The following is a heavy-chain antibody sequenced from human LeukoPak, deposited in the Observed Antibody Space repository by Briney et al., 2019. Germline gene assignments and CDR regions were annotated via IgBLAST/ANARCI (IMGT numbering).Heavy chain of an antibody. CDR1: AYTFTDYY. Sequence: ASVKVSCKTSAYTFTDYYLHWVRQAPGQGLEWMGWIHPRTGGANYAQNFQGRVTMTTEPSITTAFMELKWLRSDDTAVYYCARGLLWFGDLDAFDIWGQGTMVTVSS. CDR2: IHPRTGGA. V-gene: IGHV1-2*02. J-gene: IGHJ3*02. CDR3: ARGLLWFGDLDAFDI. D-gene: IGHD3-10*01.